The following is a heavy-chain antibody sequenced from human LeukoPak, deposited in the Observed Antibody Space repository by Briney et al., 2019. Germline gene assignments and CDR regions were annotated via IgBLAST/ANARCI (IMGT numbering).Heavy chain of an antibody. CDR2: IYYSGST. CDR3: ARLGTSGYSYYDFWSGPDY. V-gene: IGHV4-39*01. Sequence: ASETLSLTCTVSGGSISSSSYYWGWIRQPPGKGLEWIGSIYYSGSTYYNPSLKSRVTISVDTSKNQFPLKLSSVTAADTAVYYCARLGTSGYSYYDFWSGPDYWGQGTLVTVSS. CDR1: GGSISSSSYY. J-gene: IGHJ4*02. D-gene: IGHD3-3*01.